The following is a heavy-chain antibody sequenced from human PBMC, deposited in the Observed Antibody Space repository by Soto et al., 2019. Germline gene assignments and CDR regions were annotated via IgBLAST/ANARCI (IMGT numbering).Heavy chain of an antibody. Sequence: QVHLVQSGAEVRKLGSSVKVACKASGGTFSVSPLYWVRQAPGQGLEWMGGIIPVFGGADYAQKFQGRVTITADESTTTSYMELSSLRSDDTAIYYCARDNHTYHSGPGWFDPWGQGTLITVSS. D-gene: IGHD2-8*02. CDR2: IIPVFGGA. CDR1: GGTFSVSP. J-gene: IGHJ5*02. CDR3: ARDNHTYHSGPGWFDP. V-gene: IGHV1-69*01.